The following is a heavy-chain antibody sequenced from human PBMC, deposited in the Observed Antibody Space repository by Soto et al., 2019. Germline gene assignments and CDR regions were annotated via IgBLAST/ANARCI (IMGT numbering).Heavy chain of an antibody. CDR3: ARPDYYDSSGNTYGMDV. D-gene: IGHD3-22*01. V-gene: IGHV1-69*05. J-gene: IGHJ6*02. CDR2: IIPIFGTA. Sequence: SAKLSCKASGGTFSSYAISWVRQAPGQGLEWMGGIIPIFGTANYAQKLQGRVTMTTDTSTSTAYMELRSLRSDDTAVYYCARPDYYDSSGNTYGMDVWGQGTTVTVSS. CDR1: GGTFSSYA.